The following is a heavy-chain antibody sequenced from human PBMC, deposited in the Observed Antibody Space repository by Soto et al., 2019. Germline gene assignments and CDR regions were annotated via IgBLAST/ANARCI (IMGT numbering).Heavy chain of an antibody. CDR2: INAGNGNT. CDR1: GGTFSSYA. V-gene: IGHV1-3*01. CDR3: ASSSSWLPDY. D-gene: IGHD6-13*01. Sequence: GASVKVSCKASGGTFSSYAISWVRQAPGQGLEWMGWINAGNGNTKYSQKFQGRVTITRDTSASTAYMELSSLRSEDTAVYYCASSSSWLPDYWGQGTLVTVSS. J-gene: IGHJ4*02.